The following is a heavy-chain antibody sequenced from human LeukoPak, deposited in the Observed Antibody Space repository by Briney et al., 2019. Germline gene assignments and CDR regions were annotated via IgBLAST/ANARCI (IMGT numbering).Heavy chain of an antibody. D-gene: IGHD3-3*01. J-gene: IGHJ4*02. Sequence: GGSLRLSCAASGFTFSSYAMSWVRQAPGKGLEWVSAISGSGGSTCYADSVKGRFTISRDNSKNTLYLQMNSLRAEDTAVYYCAKSPSLFGVVIILDYWGQGTLVTVSS. CDR2: ISGSGGST. CDR3: AKSPSLFGVVIILDY. CDR1: GFTFSSYA. V-gene: IGHV3-23*01.